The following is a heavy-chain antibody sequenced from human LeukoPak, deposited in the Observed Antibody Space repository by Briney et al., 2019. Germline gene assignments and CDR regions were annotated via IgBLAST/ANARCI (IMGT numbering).Heavy chain of an antibody. Sequence: PGGSLTLSCAASRFPFNNYVIRWARQAPGKGLEWVSGISGSGASKVYADSVRGRFTISRDNSKNTLYLQMNSLGAADTAVYYCVRFGGFDYWGQGTLVTVSS. D-gene: IGHD3-10*01. J-gene: IGHJ4*02. CDR2: ISGSGASK. CDR3: VRFGGFDY. CDR1: RFPFNNYV. V-gene: IGHV3-23*01.